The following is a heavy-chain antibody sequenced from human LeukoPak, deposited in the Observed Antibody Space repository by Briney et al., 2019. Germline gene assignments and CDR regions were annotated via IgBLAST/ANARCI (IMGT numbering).Heavy chain of an antibody. V-gene: IGHV4-59*12. CDR3: AREAVADYMDV. CDR2: IYYSGST. Sequence: SETLSLTCTVSGGSISSYYWSWIRQPPGKGLEWIGYIYYSGSTYYNPSLKSRVTISVDTSKNQFSLKLSSVTAADTAVYYCAREAVADYMDVWGKGTTVTVSS. J-gene: IGHJ6*03. CDR1: GGSISSYY. D-gene: IGHD6-19*01.